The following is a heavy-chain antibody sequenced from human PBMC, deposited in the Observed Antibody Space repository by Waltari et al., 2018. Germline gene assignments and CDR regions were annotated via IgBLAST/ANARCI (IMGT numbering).Heavy chain of an antibody. CDR1: GVTFSSYA. CDR2: IYSGGST. CDR3: AKDGWGELSEIDY. J-gene: IGHJ4*02. Sequence: EVQLLESGGGLVQPGGSLRLSCAASGVTFSSYAMSWVRQAPGKGLEWVSVIYSGGSTYYADSVKGRFTISRDNSKNTLYLQMNSLRAEDTAVYYCAKDGWGELSEIDYWGQGTLVTVSS. D-gene: IGHD1-26*01. V-gene: IGHV3-23*03.